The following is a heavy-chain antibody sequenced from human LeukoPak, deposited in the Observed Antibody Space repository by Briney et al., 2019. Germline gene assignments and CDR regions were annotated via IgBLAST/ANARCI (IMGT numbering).Heavy chain of an antibody. Sequence: NSSETLSLTCTVSGGSISSYYWSWIRQPPGKGLEWIGYIYYSGSTNYNPSLKSRVTISVDTSKNQFSLKLSSVTAADTAVYYCAREVGGGLVDYWGQGTLVTVSS. CDR3: AREVGGGLVDY. J-gene: IGHJ4*02. V-gene: IGHV4-59*01. CDR1: GGSISSYY. CDR2: IYYSGST. D-gene: IGHD1-26*01.